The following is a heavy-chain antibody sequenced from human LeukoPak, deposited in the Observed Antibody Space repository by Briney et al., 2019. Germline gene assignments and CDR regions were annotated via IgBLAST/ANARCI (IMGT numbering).Heavy chain of an antibody. D-gene: IGHD1-26*01. CDR3: ARDRPQGGVGVTVVDH. Sequence: PGGSLRLSCAASGFTFSDYYMSWIRQAPGEGLEWVSYISRSGSTIYYADSVKGRFTISRDNAKNSLYLQMNSLRAEDTAVYYCARDRPQGGVGVTVVDHWGQGILVTVSS. CDR1: GFTFSDYY. J-gene: IGHJ5*02. V-gene: IGHV3-11*01. CDR2: ISRSGSTI.